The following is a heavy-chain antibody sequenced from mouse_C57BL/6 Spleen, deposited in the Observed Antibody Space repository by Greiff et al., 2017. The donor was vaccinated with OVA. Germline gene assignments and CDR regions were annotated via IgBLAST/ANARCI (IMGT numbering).Heavy chain of an antibody. CDR2: IWSGGST. V-gene: IGHV2-2*01. CDR3: ARNRDSFPNYFDY. CDR1: GFSLTSYG. Sequence: VQVVESGPGLVQPSQSLSITCTVSGFSLTSYGVHWVRQSPGKGLEWLGVIWSGGSTDYNAAFISRLSISKDNSKSQVFFKMNSLQADDTAIYYCARNRDSFPNYFDYWGQGTTLTVSS. J-gene: IGHJ2*01. D-gene: IGHD3-3*01.